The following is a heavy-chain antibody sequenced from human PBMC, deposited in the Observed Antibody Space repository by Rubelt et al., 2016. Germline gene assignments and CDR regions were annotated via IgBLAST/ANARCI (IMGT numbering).Heavy chain of an antibody. V-gene: IGHV3-74*01. CDR1: GFTLSSYW. J-gene: IGHJ6*02. CDR2: INSDGSIT. D-gene: IGHD2-2*02. Sequence: EVQLVESGGGLVQPGGSLRLSCAASGFTLSSYWMHWVRQAPGKGLVWVSRINSDGSITSYADSVKGRFTISRDNAKNTLYLQMNSLRAEDTAVYYCAKDIVLGPGAIPPYYYGMDVWGQGTTVTVSS. CDR3: AKDIVLGPGAIPPYYYGMDV.